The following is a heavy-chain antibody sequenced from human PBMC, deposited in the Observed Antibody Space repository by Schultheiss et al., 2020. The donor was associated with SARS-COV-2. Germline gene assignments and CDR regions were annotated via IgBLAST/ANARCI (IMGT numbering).Heavy chain of an antibody. D-gene: IGHD4-17*01. CDR2: IWYDGTNK. CDR3: ARGRDYGDLYFDY. CDR1: GFTFSSYG. Sequence: GGSLRLSCAASGFTFSSYGMHWVRQAPGKGLEWVALIWYDGTNKYYGDSVKGRFSISRDTSDNTVYLEMNSLRADDTAIYYCARGRDYGDLYFDYWGQGTLVTVSS. V-gene: IGHV3-33*01. J-gene: IGHJ4*02.